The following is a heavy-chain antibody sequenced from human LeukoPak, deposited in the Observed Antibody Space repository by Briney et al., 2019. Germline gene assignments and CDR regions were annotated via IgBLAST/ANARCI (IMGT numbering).Heavy chain of an antibody. J-gene: IGHJ4*02. V-gene: IGHV4-38-2*01. Sequence: PSETLSLTCAVSGYSIGSGYYWGWIRQPPGKGLEWIGSIYHSGSTYYNPSLKSRVTISVDTSKNQFSLKLSSVTAADTAFYYCARRGSYYNLGYWGQGTLVTVSS. CDR3: ARRGSYYNLGY. CDR2: IYHSGST. CDR1: GYSIGSGYY. D-gene: IGHD1-26*01.